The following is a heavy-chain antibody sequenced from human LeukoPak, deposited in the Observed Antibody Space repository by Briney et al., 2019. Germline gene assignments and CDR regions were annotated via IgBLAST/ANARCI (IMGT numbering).Heavy chain of an antibody. D-gene: IGHD1-26*01. CDR3: AKEIVGAPTPGAY. Sequence: SETLSLTCTVSGGSVSSYYWSWIRQPPGKGLEWIGEVHKSGSTNYYPSLQSRVTISIDKSKNQIALELTSVTAADTAVYYCAKEIVGAPTPGAYWGQGILVTVSS. CDR1: GGSVSSYY. CDR2: VHKSGST. V-gene: IGHV4-59*02. J-gene: IGHJ4*02.